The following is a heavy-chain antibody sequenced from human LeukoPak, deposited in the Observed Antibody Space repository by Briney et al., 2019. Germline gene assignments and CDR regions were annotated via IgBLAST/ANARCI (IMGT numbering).Heavy chain of an antibody. CDR1: GESFSGYY. V-gene: IGHV4-34*01. CDR2: INHTGST. Sequence: KPSETLSLTCTVYGESFSGYYWAWIRQPPGKGREWIVEINHTGSTNYNPSLKSRVTISLDTSKKQLSLQLNSVTAADAAVYYCARAPYGRGPTDYWGQGTLVTVSS. CDR3: ARAPYGRGPTDY. J-gene: IGHJ4*02. D-gene: IGHD1-26*01.